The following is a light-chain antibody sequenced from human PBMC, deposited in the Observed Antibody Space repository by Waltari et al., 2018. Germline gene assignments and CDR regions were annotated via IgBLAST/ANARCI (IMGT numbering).Light chain of an antibody. J-gene: IGKJ2*01. CDR3: QQRSIWPYT. Sequence: EIVLTQSPATLSFSPGETATLPCRASQSIRTYLGWYQQKPGQAPRLLLFDASSRATGIPARFRGTGSGTDFTLTVSDLEPEDFGIYYCQQRSIWPYTFGQGTRLEIK. V-gene: IGKV3-11*01. CDR2: DAS. CDR1: QSIRTY.